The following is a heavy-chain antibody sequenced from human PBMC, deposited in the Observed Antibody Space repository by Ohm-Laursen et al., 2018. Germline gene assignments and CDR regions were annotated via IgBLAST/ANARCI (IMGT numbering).Heavy chain of an antibody. J-gene: IGHJ3*01. CDR2: IKHSESA. CDR3: ARHCTNGVCP. CDR1: GGSFSGYY. D-gene: IGHD2-8*01. V-gene: IGHV4-34*01. Sequence: SETLSLTCTVYGGSFSGYYWSWIRQPPGKGLEWIGEIKHSESASYNPSLKSRVTIPVDTSKNQFSLKLSSVTAADTAVYYCARHCTNGVCPWGQGTMVTVSS.